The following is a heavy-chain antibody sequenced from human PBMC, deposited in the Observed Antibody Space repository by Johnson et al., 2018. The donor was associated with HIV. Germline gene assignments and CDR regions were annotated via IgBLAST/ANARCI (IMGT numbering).Heavy chain of an antibody. CDR1: GFTFSSYG. D-gene: IGHD4-17*01. Sequence: QVQLVESGGGVVQPGRSLRLSCAASGFTFSSYGMHWVRQAPGKGLEWVAVISYDGSNKYYADSVKGRFTIPRDNSKNTLYLQMNSLRAEDTAVYYCAKGENDYGDYGLDAFDIWGQGTMVTVSS. J-gene: IGHJ3*02. V-gene: IGHV3-30*18. CDR3: AKGENDYGDYGLDAFDI. CDR2: ISYDGSNK.